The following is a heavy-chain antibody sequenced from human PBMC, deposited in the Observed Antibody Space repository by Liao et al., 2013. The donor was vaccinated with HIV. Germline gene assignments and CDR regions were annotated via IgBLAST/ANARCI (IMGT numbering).Heavy chain of an antibody. CDR1: GGSISSGDYY. CDR2: IYYTGST. CDR3: ARSQYYYCLDV. Sequence: QVQLLESGPGLVKPSQTLSLTCTVFGGSISSGDYYWSWIRQPPGKGLEWIGYIYYTGSTYNNPSLTSRVSISVDTSKNQFSLKLSSVTAADTAVYYCARSQYYYCLDVWGKGTTVTVSS. J-gene: IGHJ6*03. V-gene: IGHV4-30-4*08.